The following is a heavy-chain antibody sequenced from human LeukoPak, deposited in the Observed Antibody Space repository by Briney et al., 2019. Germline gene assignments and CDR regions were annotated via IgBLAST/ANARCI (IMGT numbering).Heavy chain of an antibody. CDR2: INHSGST. J-gene: IGHJ4*02. Sequence: SETLSLTCAVYGGSFSGYHWSWLRQPPGKGLEWIGEINHSGSTNYNPSLKSRVTISVDTSKNQFSLKLSSVTAADTAVYYCARERYDYVWGSYRYCDYWGQGTLVTVSS. CDR1: GGSFSGYH. V-gene: IGHV4-34*01. D-gene: IGHD3-16*02. CDR3: ARERYDYVWGSYRYCDY.